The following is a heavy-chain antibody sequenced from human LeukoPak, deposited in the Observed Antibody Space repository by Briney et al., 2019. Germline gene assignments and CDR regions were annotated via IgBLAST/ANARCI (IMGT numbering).Heavy chain of an antibody. CDR1: GGTFSSYA. D-gene: IGHD5-24*01. CDR3: AGSRDGYNFDY. J-gene: IGHJ4*02. V-gene: IGHV1-69*05. Sequence: SVKVSCKASGGTFSSYAISWVRQAPGQGLEWMGGIIPISGTANYAQKFQGRVTITTDESTSTAYMELSSLRSEDTAVYYCAGSRDGYNFDYWGQGTLVTVSS. CDR2: IIPISGTA.